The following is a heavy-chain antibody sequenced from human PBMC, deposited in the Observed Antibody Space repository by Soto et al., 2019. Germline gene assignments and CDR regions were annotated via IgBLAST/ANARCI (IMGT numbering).Heavy chain of an antibody. Sequence: EVQLVESGGGLVQPGGSLRLSCAASGFTFSNYWMSWVRQAPGKGLEWVANIKQAGSEEYYVDSVKGRCASSRDNAQNSLFLQMTSLRAEDTAVYSCARPHRGYCDGATGYSGWFDTWGQGTLVTVSS. CDR1: GFTFSNYW. D-gene: IGHD2-15*01. CDR2: IKQAGSEE. J-gene: IGHJ5*02. CDR3: ARPHRGYCDGATGYSGWFDT. V-gene: IGHV3-7*01.